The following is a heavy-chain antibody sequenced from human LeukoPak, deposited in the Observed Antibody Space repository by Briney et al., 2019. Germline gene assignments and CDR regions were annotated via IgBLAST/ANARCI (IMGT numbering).Heavy chain of an antibody. V-gene: IGHV1-46*01. CDR3: ARDSSSSFDY. D-gene: IGHD6-6*01. CDR2: INPSGGST. Sequence: ASVKVSCKASGYTFTSYYMHWVRQAPGQGLEWMGIINPSGGSTNYAQKFQGRVTMTRDTSTSTVYMELSSLRAEYTAVYYCARDSSSSFDYWGQGTLVTVSS. J-gene: IGHJ4*02. CDR1: GYTFTSYY.